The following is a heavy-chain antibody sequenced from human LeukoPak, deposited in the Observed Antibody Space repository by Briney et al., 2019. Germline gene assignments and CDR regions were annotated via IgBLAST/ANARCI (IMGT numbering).Heavy chain of an antibody. V-gene: IGHV3-23*01. CDR3: AKDLQHVVPAATI. CDR2: ISGSGGST. J-gene: IGHJ4*02. CDR1: GLSFSNSW. D-gene: IGHD2-2*01. Sequence: GGSLRLSCAATGLSFSNSWIHWVRQAPGKGLEWVSAISGSGGSTYYADSVKGRFTISRDNSKNTLYLQMDSLRAEDTAVYYCAKDLQHVVPAATIWGQGTLVTVSS.